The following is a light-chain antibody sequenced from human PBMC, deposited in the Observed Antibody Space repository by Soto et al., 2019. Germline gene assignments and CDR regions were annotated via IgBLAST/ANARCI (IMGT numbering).Light chain of an antibody. J-gene: IGKJ1*01. Sequence: EIGITQSPVTLSVSPGERATLSCRASQSVSSNLAWYQQKPGQAPRLLIYGASTRATGIPARFSGSGSGTDFTLTISRLDPEDFAVYYCQQYGSSPLTFGQGTKVDIK. CDR1: QSVSSN. V-gene: IGKV3-20*01. CDR2: GAS. CDR3: QQYGSSPLT.